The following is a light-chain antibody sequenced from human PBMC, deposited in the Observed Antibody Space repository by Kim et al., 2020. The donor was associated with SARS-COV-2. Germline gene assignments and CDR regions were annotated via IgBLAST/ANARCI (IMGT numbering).Light chain of an antibody. CDR2: GAS. J-gene: IGKJ1*01. V-gene: IGKV3-20*01. CDR3: QQYGSSPAT. Sequence: SPGERAALSCRASQIVSSSFLAWYQQKPGQAPRLLIYGASSRATGIPDRFSGSGSGTDFTLTISRLEPEDFAVYYCQQYGSSPATFGQGTKVDIK. CDR1: QIVSSSF.